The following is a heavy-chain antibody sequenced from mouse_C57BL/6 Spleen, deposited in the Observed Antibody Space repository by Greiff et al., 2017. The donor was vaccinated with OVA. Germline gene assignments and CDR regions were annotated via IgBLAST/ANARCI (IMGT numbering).Heavy chain of an antibody. J-gene: IGHJ3*01. Sequence: EVHLVESGGGLVQPGGSLSLSCAASGFTFTDYYMSWVRQPPGKALAWLGFIRNKANGYTTEYSASVKGRFTISRDNSQSILYLQMNALRAEDSATYDCARYQNNLAWFAYWGQGTLVTVSA. CDR3: ARYQNNLAWFAY. CDR2: IRNKANGYTT. V-gene: IGHV7-3*01. CDR1: GFTFTDYY. D-gene: IGHD1-3*01.